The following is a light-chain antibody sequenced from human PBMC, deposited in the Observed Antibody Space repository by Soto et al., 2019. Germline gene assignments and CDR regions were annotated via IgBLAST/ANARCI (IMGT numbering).Light chain of an antibody. CDR1: SSDVGSYNY. V-gene: IGLV2-14*01. Sequence: QSALTQPASVSGSPGQSITISCTGTSSDVGSYNYVSWYQQHPGKAPKLMIYEVSNRPSGVSNRFSGSKSGNTASQTISGLQAEDEADYYCSSYTSSSTLGVFGGGTKLTVL. CDR3: SSYTSSSTLGV. J-gene: IGLJ3*02. CDR2: EVS.